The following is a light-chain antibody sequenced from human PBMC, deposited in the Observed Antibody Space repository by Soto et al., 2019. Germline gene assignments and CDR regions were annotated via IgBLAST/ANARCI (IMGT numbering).Light chain of an antibody. Sequence: QSVLTQPPSASGTPGQRVTISCSGSSSNIGSNYVYWYQQIPGTAPKLLIYTNNQRPSGVPDRFSGSKSGTSVSLAISGLRSEDEADYYCAAWDDSLSVVVFGGGTKLTVL. CDR1: SSNIGSNY. V-gene: IGLV1-47*01. CDR2: TNN. CDR3: AAWDDSLSVVV. J-gene: IGLJ2*01.